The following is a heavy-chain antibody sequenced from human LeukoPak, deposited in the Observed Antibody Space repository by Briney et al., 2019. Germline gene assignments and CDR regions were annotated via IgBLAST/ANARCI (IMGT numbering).Heavy chain of an antibody. D-gene: IGHD3-22*01. CDR3: ARSDYYDSSCYYGY. CDR1: GGSISSYY. J-gene: IGHJ4*02. CDR2: IYYSGST. V-gene: IGHV4-59*01. Sequence: SETLSLTCTVSGGSISSYYWSWIRQPPGKGLEWIGYIYYSGSTNYNPSLKSRVTISVDTSKNQFSLKLSSVTAADTAVYYCARSDYYDSSCYYGYWGQGTLVTVSS.